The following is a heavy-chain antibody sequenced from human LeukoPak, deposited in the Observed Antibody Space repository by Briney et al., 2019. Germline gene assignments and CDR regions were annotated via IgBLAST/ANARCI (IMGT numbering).Heavy chain of an antibody. D-gene: IGHD1-14*01. J-gene: IGHJ4*02. CDR3: ARGSRTEGPLYY. V-gene: IGHV3-7*03. CDR1: GFTFSSYA. Sequence: PGGSLRLSCAASGFTFSSYAMHWVRQAPGKGLEWVANIKQDGSEKYYVDSVKGRFSISRDNAKNSLYLQMNSLRAEDTAVYYCARGSRTEGPLYYWGQGTLVTVSS. CDR2: IKQDGSEK.